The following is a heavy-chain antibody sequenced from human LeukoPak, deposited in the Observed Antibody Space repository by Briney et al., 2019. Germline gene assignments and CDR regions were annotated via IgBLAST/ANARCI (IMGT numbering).Heavy chain of an antibody. CDR1: GDSVSSGSYY. V-gene: IGHV4-61*01. CDR3: ARGRTINWFDP. Sequence: SETLSLTCTVSGDSVSSGSYYWSWIRQPPGKGLEWIGYIYYSGSTNYNPSLKSRVTISVDTSKNQFSLKLSSVTAADTAVYYCARGRTINWFDPWGQGTLVTVSS. D-gene: IGHD3-10*01. CDR2: IYYSGST. J-gene: IGHJ5*02.